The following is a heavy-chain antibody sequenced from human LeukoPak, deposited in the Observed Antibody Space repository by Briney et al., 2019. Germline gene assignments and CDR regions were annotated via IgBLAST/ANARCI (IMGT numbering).Heavy chain of an antibody. V-gene: IGHV3-33*01. D-gene: IGHD4-23*01. CDR3: ARDKKAWYGGNWVDY. J-gene: IGHJ4*02. Sequence: GGSLRLSSAASGFTFSSYGMHWVRQAPGKGLEWVAVIWYDGSNKYYADSVKGRFSISRDNSKNTLYLQMNSLRAEDTAVYYCARDKKAWYGGNWVDYWGQGTLVTVSS. CDR2: IWYDGSNK. CDR1: GFTFSSYG.